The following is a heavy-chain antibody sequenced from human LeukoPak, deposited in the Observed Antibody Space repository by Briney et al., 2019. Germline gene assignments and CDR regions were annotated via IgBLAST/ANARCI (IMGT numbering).Heavy chain of an antibody. V-gene: IGHV3-21*01. CDR1: GFTFSSYD. CDR3: ARASVYDYYGMDV. Sequence: GGSLRLSCAVSGFTFSSYDMNWVRQAPGKGLEWVSSISSSSNYIHYADSVKGRFTISRDNSKNTLYLQMNSLRAEDTAVYYCARASVYDYYGMDVLGQGTTVTVSS. CDR2: ISSSSNYI. J-gene: IGHJ6*02.